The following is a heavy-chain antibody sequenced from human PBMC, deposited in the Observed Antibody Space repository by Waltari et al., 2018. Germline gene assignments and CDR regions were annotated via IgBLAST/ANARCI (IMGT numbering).Heavy chain of an antibody. CDR2: VDPEDGET. CDR3: ATSLWYCSSTSCRDY. Sequence: QVQLVQSGAEVKKPGASVKVSCKVSGYTLTELSMHWVRQAPGKGLEWMGGVDPEDGETIYAQKFQGRVTRTEDTSTDTAYMELSSLRSEDTAVYYCATSLWYCSSTSCRDYWGQGTLVTVSS. CDR1: GYTLTELS. D-gene: IGHD2-2*01. J-gene: IGHJ4*02. V-gene: IGHV1-24*01.